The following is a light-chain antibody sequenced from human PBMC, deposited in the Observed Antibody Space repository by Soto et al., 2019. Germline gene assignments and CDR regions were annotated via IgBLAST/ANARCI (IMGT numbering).Light chain of an antibody. CDR3: AAWDDSLSGLYV. J-gene: IGLJ1*01. Sequence: QSVLTQPPSASGTPGQRVTISCSGSSSNIRSNYVYWYQQLPGTAPKLLIYRNNQRPSRVPDRFSGSKSDTAAALANSVLRSEDEADYYCAAWDDSLSGLYVFGTGTKLTVL. CDR1: SSNIRSNY. V-gene: IGLV1-47*01. CDR2: RNN.